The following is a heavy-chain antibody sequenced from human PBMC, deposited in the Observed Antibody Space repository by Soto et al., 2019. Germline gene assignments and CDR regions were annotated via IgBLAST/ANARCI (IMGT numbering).Heavy chain of an antibody. J-gene: IGHJ6*02. CDR1: GGSISSSSYY. V-gene: IGHV4-39*01. Sequence: SETLSLTCTVSGGSISSSSYYWGWIRQPPGKGLEWIGSIYYSGSTYYNPSLKSRVTISVDTSKNQFSLKLSSVTAADTAVYYCARHTPTVTAYYYYGMDVWGQGTTVTVSS. CDR3: ARHTPTVTAYYYYGMDV. D-gene: IGHD4-17*01. CDR2: IYYSGST.